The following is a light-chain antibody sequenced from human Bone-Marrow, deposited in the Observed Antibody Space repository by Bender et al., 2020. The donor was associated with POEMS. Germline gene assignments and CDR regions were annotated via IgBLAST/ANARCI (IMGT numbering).Light chain of an antibody. J-gene: IGLJ3*02. CDR2: EGS. V-gene: IGLV2-14*02. CDR3: QSYDNSLGGWV. CDR1: SSDVGSYNL. Sequence: QSALTQPASVSGSPGQSITISCTGTSSDVGSYNLVSWYQQHPGKPPKLMIYEGSKRPSGVPDRFSGSKSGTSASLAITGLQAEDEGDYYCQSYDNSLGGWVFGGGTKLTVL.